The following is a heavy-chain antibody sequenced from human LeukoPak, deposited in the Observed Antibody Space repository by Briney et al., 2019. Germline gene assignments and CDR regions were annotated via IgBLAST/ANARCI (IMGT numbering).Heavy chain of an antibody. V-gene: IGHV1-2*02. CDR2: INPNSGGT. Sequence: AASVTVSCKASGYTFIDYHLHWVRQAPGQGLEWMGWINPNSGGTNYAQTFQGRVTMTRDTSTNPAYMELTGLRSDDTAVYYCARDIRPRVESFDYWGQGTLVAISS. D-gene: IGHD3-3*01. CDR1: GYTFIDYH. J-gene: IGHJ4*02. CDR3: ARDIRPRVESFDY.